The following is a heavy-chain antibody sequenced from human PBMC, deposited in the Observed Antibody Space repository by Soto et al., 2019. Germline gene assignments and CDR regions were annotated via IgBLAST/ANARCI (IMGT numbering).Heavy chain of an antibody. CDR1: GGSFSSSGYY. D-gene: IGHD3-10*01. CDR3: ARDRGGADPYFDY. J-gene: IGHJ4*02. Sequence: QVQLQESGPGLVKPSQSLTLTCTVSGGSFSSSGYYWSWIRQHPGKGLEWIGYIYYSGYTSYNPTHKSRVTMSVDTSKGQFSLKLRSVTAADTPVYYCARDRGGADPYFDYWGQGILVTVSS. CDR2: IYYSGYT. V-gene: IGHV4-31*03.